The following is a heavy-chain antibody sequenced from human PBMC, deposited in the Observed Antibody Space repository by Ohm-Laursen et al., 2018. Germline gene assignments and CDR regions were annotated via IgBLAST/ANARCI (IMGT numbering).Heavy chain of an antibody. D-gene: IGHD5-18*01. Sequence: GASVKVSCKASGGTFSSYAISWVRQASGQGLEWMGWMNPKSGDTGYAHKFQGRVTMARNASISTANMEMSSLRSEDTAVYYCARGARKVDTARRSPGYYFDYWGQGTLVTVSS. J-gene: IGHJ4*02. CDR2: MNPKSGDT. V-gene: IGHV1-8*02. CDR1: GGTFSSYA. CDR3: ARGARKVDTARRSPGYYFDY.